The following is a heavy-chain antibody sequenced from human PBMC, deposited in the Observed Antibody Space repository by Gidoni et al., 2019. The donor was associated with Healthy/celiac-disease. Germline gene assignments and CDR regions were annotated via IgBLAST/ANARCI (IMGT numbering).Heavy chain of an antibody. CDR3: ARDLLTSGDYSELDY. D-gene: IGHD4-17*01. V-gene: IGHV3-33*01. J-gene: IGHJ4*02. Sequence: QVQLVESGGGVVQPGRFLRLYCAASPFPFISYGMHWVRQAPGKGVEWVAVRWYDGGNKYYADSVKGRFTSSRDNSKNTLYLQMNSRRAEDTAVYYCARDLLTSGDYSELDYWGQGTLVTVSS. CDR1: PFPFISYG. CDR2: RWYDGGNK.